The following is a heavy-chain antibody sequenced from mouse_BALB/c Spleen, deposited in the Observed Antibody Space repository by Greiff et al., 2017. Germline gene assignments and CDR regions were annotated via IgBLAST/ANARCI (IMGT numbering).Heavy chain of an antibody. J-gene: IGHJ1*01. D-gene: IGHD1-1*01. CDR2: IYPYNGGT. CDR3: ARFYYGSDWYFDV. Sequence: VQLQQPGAELVRPGASVKLSCKASGYTFTDYNMHWVKQSHGKSLEWIGYIYPYNGGTGYNQKFKSKATLTVDNSSSTAYMELRSLTSEDSAVYYCARFYYGSDWYFDVWGAGTTVTVSS. CDR1: GYTFTDYN. V-gene: IGHV1S29*02.